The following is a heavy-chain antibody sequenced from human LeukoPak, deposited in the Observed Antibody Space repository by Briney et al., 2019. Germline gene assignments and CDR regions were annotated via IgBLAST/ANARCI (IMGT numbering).Heavy chain of an antibody. D-gene: IGHD2-2*01. V-gene: IGHV5-51*01. CDR3: ARRARFLGPAASVSFDY. Sequence: GESLKISCKGSGYSFTSYWIGWVRQMPGKGLEWMGIIYPGDSDTRYSPSFQGQVTISADKSISTAYLQWSSLKASDTAMYYCARRARFLGPAASVSFDYWGQGTLVTVSS. CDR2: IYPGDSDT. CDR1: GYSFTSYW. J-gene: IGHJ4*02.